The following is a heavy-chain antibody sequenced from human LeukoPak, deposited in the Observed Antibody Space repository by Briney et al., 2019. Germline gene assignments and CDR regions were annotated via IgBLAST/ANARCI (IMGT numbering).Heavy chain of an antibody. J-gene: IGHJ6*02. CDR3: AKRGHDFWSGYYNDYYYGMDV. D-gene: IGHD3-3*01. Sequence: GGSLRLSCAASGFTFSSYAMSWVRQAPGKGLEWVSAISGSGGSTYYADSVKGRFTISRDNSKNTLYLQMNSLRAEDTAVYYCAKRGHDFWSGYYNDYYYGMDVWGQGTTVTVSS. CDR2: ISGSGGST. CDR1: GFTFSSYA. V-gene: IGHV3-23*01.